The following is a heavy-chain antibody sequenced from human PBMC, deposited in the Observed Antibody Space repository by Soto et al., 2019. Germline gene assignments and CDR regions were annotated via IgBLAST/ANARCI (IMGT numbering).Heavy chain of an antibody. CDR2: IKSKTDGGTT. V-gene: IGHV3-15*01. CDR1: GFTFSNAW. J-gene: IGHJ6*02. Sequence: KPGGSLRLSCAASGFTFSNAWMSWVRQAPGKGLEWVGRIKSKTDGGTTDYAAPVKGRFTISRDDSKNTLYLQMNSLKTEDTAVYYCTTYDYYYYYGMDVWGQGTTVTVSS. CDR3: TTYDYYYYYGMDV.